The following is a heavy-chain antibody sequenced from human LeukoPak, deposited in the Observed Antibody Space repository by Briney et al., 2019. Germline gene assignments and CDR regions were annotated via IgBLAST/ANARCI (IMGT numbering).Heavy chain of an antibody. V-gene: IGHV1-8*01. D-gene: IGHD3-22*01. Sequence: GASVKVSCKASGYTFTSYDINWVRQATGQGLEWMGWMNPNSGNTGYAQKFQGRVTMTRNTSISTAYMELSSLRAEDTAVYYCARDLPLARGVPRYYYDSSGYSQDYWGQGTLVTVSS. CDR1: GYTFTSYD. CDR2: MNPNSGNT. CDR3: ARDLPLARGVPRYYYDSSGYSQDY. J-gene: IGHJ4*02.